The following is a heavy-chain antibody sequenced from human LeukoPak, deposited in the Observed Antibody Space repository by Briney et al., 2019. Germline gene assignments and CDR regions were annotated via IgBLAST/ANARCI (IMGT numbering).Heavy chain of an antibody. CDR2: ITSNGGGT. CDR1: GFTSSAYS. CDR3: ARGGQGTSCFDC. D-gene: IGHD2-2*01. J-gene: IGHJ4*02. Sequence: GGSLRLSCAASGFTSSAYSMQWVRQAPGKGLECVSAITSNGGGTYYADSVKGRFTISRDNSKNTVYLQMGSLRPEDMGVYYCARGGQGTSCFDCWGQGTLVTVSS. V-gene: IGHV3-64*02.